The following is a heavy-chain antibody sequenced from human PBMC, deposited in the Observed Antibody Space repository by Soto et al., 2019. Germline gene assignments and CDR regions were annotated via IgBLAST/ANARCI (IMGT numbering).Heavy chain of an antibody. Sequence: EVQLVESGGGLVQPGRSLRLSCAASGFTFDDYAMHWVRQAPRKGLEWVSSISWNGGNIGYADSVKGRFTISRDNAKNSLYLQMNSLRAEDTALYYCAKGSSTTNLSYFDYCGQGTLVTVSS. D-gene: IGHD2-2*01. V-gene: IGHV3-9*01. CDR3: AKGSSTTNLSYFDY. J-gene: IGHJ4*02. CDR2: ISWNGGNI. CDR1: GFTFDDYA.